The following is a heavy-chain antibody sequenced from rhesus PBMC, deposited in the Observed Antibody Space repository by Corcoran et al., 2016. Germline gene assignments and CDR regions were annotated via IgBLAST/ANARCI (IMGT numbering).Heavy chain of an antibody. V-gene: IGHV4-127*01. CDR2: YYGGGGST. Sequence: QVQLQESGPGLVKPSETLSLTCAVSDYSISSGYGWGWIRQPPGKGLEWIGQYYGGGGSTYTNPSLKSRVPVSKDTSKNQFSLKLSSVSAADTAVYYCARALGGIAAAGTFDYWGQGVLVTVSS. CDR3: ARALGGIAAAGTFDY. D-gene: IGHD6-31*01. J-gene: IGHJ4*01. CDR1: DYSISSGYG.